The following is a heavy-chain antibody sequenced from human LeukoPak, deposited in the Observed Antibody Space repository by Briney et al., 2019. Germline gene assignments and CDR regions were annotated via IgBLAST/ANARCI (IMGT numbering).Heavy chain of an antibody. CDR2: IYTSGST. Sequence: SETLSLTCTVTGGSISSGSYYWSWIRQPAGKGLEWIGRIYTSGSTNYNPSLKSRVTISVDKSQNQFSLKLNSVTAADTAVYYCARAEPRGTIWYPYWGQGTLVTVSS. J-gene: IGHJ4*02. CDR1: GGSISSGSYY. D-gene: IGHD6-13*01. V-gene: IGHV4-61*02. CDR3: ARAEPRGTIWYPY.